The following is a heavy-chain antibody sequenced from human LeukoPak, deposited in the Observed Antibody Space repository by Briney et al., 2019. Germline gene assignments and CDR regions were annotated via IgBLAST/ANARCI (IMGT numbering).Heavy chain of an antibody. CDR2: ISYDGSNK. CDR3: AKEGQQLVRYSFDY. J-gene: IGHJ4*02. Sequence: GGSLRLSCAASGFTFSSYGMHWVRQAPGKGLEWVAVISYDGSNKYYADSVQGRFTISRDNSKNTLYLQVNSLRAEDTAVYYCAKEGQQLVRYSFDYWGQGALVTVSS. V-gene: IGHV3-30*18. CDR1: GFTFSSYG. D-gene: IGHD6-13*01.